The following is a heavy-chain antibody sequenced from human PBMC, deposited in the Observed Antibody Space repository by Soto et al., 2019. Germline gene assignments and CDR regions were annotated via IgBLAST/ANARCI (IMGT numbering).Heavy chain of an antibody. CDR1: VDIFNRYT. D-gene: IGHD2-21*01. V-gene: IGHV1-69*02. J-gene: IGHJ5*02. CDR3: ARAEGGGGSGYAA. CDR2: IIPVVGGP. Sequence: QVQLVQSGAEVKKPGSSVRVACKTSVDIFNRYTISWVRQAPGLGLEWMGRIIPVVGGPNYAEKFRGRVTITGDKATTTVYLEVRSLRSEDTATYYCARAEGGGGSGYAAWGQGTLVTVSS.